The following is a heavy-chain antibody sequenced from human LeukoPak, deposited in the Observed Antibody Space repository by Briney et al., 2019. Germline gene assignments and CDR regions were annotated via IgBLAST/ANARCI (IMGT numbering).Heavy chain of an antibody. J-gene: IGHJ4*02. CDR2: INPNSGGT. CDR1: GYTFTSYG. V-gene: IGHV1-2*02. Sequence: ASVKVSCKASGYTFTSYGISWVRQAPGQGLEWMGWINPNSGGTNYAQKFQGRVTMTRDTSISTAYMELSRLRSDDTAVYYCARVFRAAITKAPIDYWGQGTLVTVSS. CDR3: ARVFRAAITKAPIDY. D-gene: IGHD2-2*01.